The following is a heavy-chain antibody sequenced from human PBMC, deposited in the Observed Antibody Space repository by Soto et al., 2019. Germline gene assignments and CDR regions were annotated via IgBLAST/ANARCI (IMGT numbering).Heavy chain of an antibody. CDR1: GFTFSSYN. V-gene: IGHV3-21*01. CDR3: ASSPTSGPYFFDC. Sequence: GGSLRLSCAASGFTFSSYNMNWVRQAPGKGLEWVSSISSGSGYIYYADSVKGRFTISRDNAKNSLYLQMNSLRAEDTAVYYCASSPTSGPYFFDCWGQGTLVTVSS. J-gene: IGHJ4*02. D-gene: IGHD1-1*01. CDR2: ISSGSGYI.